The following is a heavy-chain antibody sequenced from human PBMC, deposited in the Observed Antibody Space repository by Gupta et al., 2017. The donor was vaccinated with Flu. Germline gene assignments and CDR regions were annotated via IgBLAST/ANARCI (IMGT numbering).Heavy chain of an antibody. CDR3: ARDQPGRVVAPESAFDI. J-gene: IGHJ3*02. CDR1: GGTFSSYA. CDR2: IIPIFGTA. V-gene: IGHV1-69*01. D-gene: IGHD2-15*01. Sequence: QVQLVQSGAEVKKPGSSVKVSCKASGGTFSSYAISWVRQAPGQGLEWMGGIIPIFGTANYAQKFQGRVTITADESTSTAYMELSSLRSEDTAVYYCARDQPGRVVAPESAFDIWGQGTMVTVSS.